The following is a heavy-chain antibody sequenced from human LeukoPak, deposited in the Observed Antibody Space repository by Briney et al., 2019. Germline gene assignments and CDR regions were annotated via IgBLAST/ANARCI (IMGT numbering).Heavy chain of an antibody. D-gene: IGHD2-2*01. Sequence: PGGSLRLSCAASGVTVSSNYMSWVRQAPGKGLEWASVIYSGGTTYYADSVKGRFTISRDNSKNTLYLQMNSLRAEDTAVYYCAREVPATAMFFDYWGQGTLVTVSS. CDR3: AREVPATAMFFDY. CDR2: IYSGGTT. J-gene: IGHJ4*02. CDR1: GVTVSSNY. V-gene: IGHV3-53*01.